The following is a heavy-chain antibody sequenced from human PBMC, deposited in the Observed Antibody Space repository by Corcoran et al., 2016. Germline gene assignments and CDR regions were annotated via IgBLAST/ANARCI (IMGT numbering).Heavy chain of an antibody. CDR3: TRGIGGLGMDV. CDR1: GFTFSDSA. CDR2: IRSKVNNYAT. V-gene: IGHV3-73*02. J-gene: IGHJ6*02. Sequence: EVQLVESGGDLVQPGGSLKLSCAASGFTFSDSAIHWVRQASGKGLEWVGLIRSKVNNYATAEGSSVRDRDTISRDDSKNTAYLQVNILKTEDTAWYYCTRGIGGLGMDVWGQGTTATVSS. D-gene: IGHD3-16*01.